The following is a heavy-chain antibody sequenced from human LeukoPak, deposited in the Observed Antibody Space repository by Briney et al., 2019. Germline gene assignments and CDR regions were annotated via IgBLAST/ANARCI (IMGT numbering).Heavy chain of an antibody. CDR1: GGTFSSYA. CDR2: IIPIFGTA. CDR3: ARASGDSSNYDFPKPYSY. D-gene: IGHD3-3*01. Sequence: ASVKVSCKASGGTFSSYAISWVRQAPGQGLEWMGGIIPIFGTANYAQRFQGRVTITADESTSTVYMELSSLRSEDTAVYYCARASGDSSNYDFPKPYSYWGQGTLVTVSS. V-gene: IGHV1-69*13. J-gene: IGHJ4*02.